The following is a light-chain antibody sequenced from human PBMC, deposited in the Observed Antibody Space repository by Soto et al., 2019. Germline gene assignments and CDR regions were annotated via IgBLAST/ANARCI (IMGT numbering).Light chain of an antibody. V-gene: IGKV4-1*01. CDR3: QQYYDSPFT. CDR1: QSVLYRSNNKNY. CDR2: WAS. J-gene: IGKJ3*01. Sequence: DIVMTQSPDSLAVSLGERATINCKSSQSVLYRSNNKNYLAWYQHKPGQPPKLLISWASTRESGVPDRFSGSGSVTDFNLTISSLQAEDVAIYSCQQYYDSPFTFGPGTKVDIK.